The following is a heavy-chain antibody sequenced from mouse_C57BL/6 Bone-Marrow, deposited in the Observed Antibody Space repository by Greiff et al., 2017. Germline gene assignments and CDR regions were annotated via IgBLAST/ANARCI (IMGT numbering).Heavy chain of an antibody. CDR1: GYTFTSYW. Sequence: VQLQQPGAELVKPGASVKMSCKASGYTFTSYWITWVKQRPGQGLEWIGDIYPGSGSTNYNEKFKSKATLTVDTSSSTAYMQLSSLTSEDSAVYYCARSGSSYPHWYFDVWGTGTTVTVSS. J-gene: IGHJ1*03. CDR2: IYPGSGST. D-gene: IGHD1-1*01. V-gene: IGHV1-55*01. CDR3: ARSGSSYPHWYFDV.